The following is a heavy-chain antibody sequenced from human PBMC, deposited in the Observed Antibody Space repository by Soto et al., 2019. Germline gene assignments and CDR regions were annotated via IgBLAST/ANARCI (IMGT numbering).Heavy chain of an antibody. V-gene: IGHV1-18*01. J-gene: IGHJ4*02. Sequence: ASVKVSSKASGYTFTSYGINWVRQAPGQGLEWMGWISAYNGNTNYAQKLQGRVTMTTDTSTSTAYMELRSLRSDDTAVYYCARVAGGIQLWTYCFDYWGQGTLVTVSS. CDR3: ARVAGGIQLWTYCFDY. CDR2: ISAYNGNT. D-gene: IGHD5-18*01. CDR1: GYTFTSYG.